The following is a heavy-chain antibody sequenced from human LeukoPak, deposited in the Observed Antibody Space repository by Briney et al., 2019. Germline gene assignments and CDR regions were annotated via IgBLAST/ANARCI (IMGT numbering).Heavy chain of an antibody. CDR2: IYYSGST. D-gene: IGHD3-9*01. CDR1: GGSISSYY. J-gene: IGHJ2*01. V-gene: IGHV4-59*01. Sequence: PSETLSLTCTVSGGSISSYYWSWIRQPPGKGLEWIGYIYYSGSTNYNPSLKSRVTISVDTSKNQFSLKLSSVTAADTAVYYCAKDSPRDLRYFDWFIAGNWYFDLWGRGTLVTVSS. CDR3: AKDSPRDLRYFDWFIAGNWYFDL.